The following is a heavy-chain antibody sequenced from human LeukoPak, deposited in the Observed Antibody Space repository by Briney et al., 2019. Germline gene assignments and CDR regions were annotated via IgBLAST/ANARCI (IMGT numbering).Heavy chain of an antibody. D-gene: IGHD3-3*01. J-gene: IGHJ5*02. CDR2: FDPEYGET. V-gene: IGHV1-24*01. CDR3: GTLGRSIQPRYDSPSWFDP. Sequence: ASVKVSCKVSGYTLIELSMHWVRQAPGKGLEWMGGFDPEYGETIYAQKFQGRVTMTEDTSTDTAYMELSSLRSEDTAAYYCGTLGRSIQPRYDSPSWFDPWGQGTLVTVSS. CDR1: GYTLIELS.